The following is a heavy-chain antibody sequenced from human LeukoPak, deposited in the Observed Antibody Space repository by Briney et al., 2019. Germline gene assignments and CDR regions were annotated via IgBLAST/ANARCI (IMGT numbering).Heavy chain of an antibody. J-gene: IGHJ4*02. CDR3: ARDVVGSLDY. V-gene: IGHV3-7*01. Sequence: GGSLRLSCAASGFTFSTYWMAWVRQAPGKGLEWVANIKGDESARHQADSVKGRFTISRDNTQNSAYLQMNNLRGDDTAVYYCARDVVGSLDYWGQGTLVTVSS. CDR1: GFTFSTYW. D-gene: IGHD1-26*01. CDR2: IKGDESAR.